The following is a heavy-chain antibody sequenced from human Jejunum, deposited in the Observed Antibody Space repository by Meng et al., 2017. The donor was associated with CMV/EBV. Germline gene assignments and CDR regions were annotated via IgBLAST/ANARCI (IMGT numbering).Heavy chain of an antibody. CDR2: ISGNGATT. CDR3: AKCISSCQTRAFDM. V-gene: IGHV3-23*01. CDR1: GFTFSSDS. Sequence: SGFTFSSDSMGWVRQARGKGLEWVSTISGNGATTHYADSVKGRFTMSRDNSKNTLYLQMNSLRVENTAIYYCAKCISSCQTRAFDMWGQGTMVTVSS. D-gene: IGHD2-15*01. J-gene: IGHJ3*02.